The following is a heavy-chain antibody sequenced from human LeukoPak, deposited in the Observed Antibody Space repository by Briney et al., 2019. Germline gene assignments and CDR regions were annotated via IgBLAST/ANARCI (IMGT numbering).Heavy chain of an antibody. CDR1: GGSISSYY. Sequence: ASETLSLTCTVSGGSISSYYWSWIRQPPGKGLEWIGYIYYSGSTNYNPSLKSRVTISVDTSKSQFSLRLTSVTAADTAVYYCARLSGYSSVWGQGSLVTVSS. J-gene: IGHJ4*02. CDR2: IYYSGST. D-gene: IGHD6-19*01. V-gene: IGHV4-59*08. CDR3: ARLSGYSSV.